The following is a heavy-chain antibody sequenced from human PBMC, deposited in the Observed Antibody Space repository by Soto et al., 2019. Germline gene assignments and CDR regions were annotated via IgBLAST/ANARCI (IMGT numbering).Heavy chain of an antibody. CDR1: GGTFSSYA. CDR3: ARDKQLVLHYYYGMDV. CDR2: IIPIFGTA. D-gene: IGHD6-6*01. Sequence: QVQLVQSGAEVKKPGSSVKVSCKASGGTFSSYAISWVRQAPGQGLEWMGGIIPIFGTANYAQKFQGRVTITADESPSSAYMELSSLRSEDTAVYYCARDKQLVLHYYYGMDVWGQGTTVTVSS. V-gene: IGHV1-69*12. J-gene: IGHJ6*02.